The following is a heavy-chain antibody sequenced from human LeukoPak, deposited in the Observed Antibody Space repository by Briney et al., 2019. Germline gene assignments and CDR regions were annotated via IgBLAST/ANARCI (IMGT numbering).Heavy chain of an antibody. CDR1: GFTFSSYS. Sequence: GGSLRLSCAASGFTFSSYSMNWVRQAPGKGLEWVSYISSSSSTIYYADSVKGRFTISRDNAKNSLYLQMNSLRAEDTAVYYCGRVLGSYYRTREDYGMDVWGQGTTVTVSS. J-gene: IGHJ6*02. D-gene: IGHD3-10*01. CDR2: ISSSSSTI. CDR3: GRVLGSYYRTREDYGMDV. V-gene: IGHV3-48*01.